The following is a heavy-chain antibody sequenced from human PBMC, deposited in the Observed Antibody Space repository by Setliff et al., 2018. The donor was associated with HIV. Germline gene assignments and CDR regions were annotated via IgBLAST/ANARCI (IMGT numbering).Heavy chain of an antibody. CDR3: ARVTYYYDSSSPLYYFDY. V-gene: IGHV4-38-2*01. Sequence: SETLSLTCAVSGYSISSGYYWGWIRQPPGKVLEWSGSIYYSGSTYYNPSIKSRVTISVDTSKNQFSLNLSSVTAADTVVYYCARVTYYYDSSSPLYYFDYWGQGTLVTVSS. J-gene: IGHJ4*02. CDR1: GYSISSGYY. CDR2: IYYSGST. D-gene: IGHD3-22*01.